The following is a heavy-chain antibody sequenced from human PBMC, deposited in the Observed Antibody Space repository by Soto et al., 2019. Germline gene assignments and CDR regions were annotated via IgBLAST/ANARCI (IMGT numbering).Heavy chain of an antibody. J-gene: IGHJ6*02. CDR2: IIPIFGTA. CDR3: ARAAARRSNYYYYGMDV. CDR1: GGTFSSYA. Sequence: VASVKVSCKASGGTFSSYAISWVRQAPGQGLEWMGGIIPIFGTANYAQKFQGRVTITADESTSTAYMELSSLRSEDTAVYYCARAAARRSNYYYYGMDVWGQGTTVTVSS. V-gene: IGHV1-69*13. D-gene: IGHD6-6*01.